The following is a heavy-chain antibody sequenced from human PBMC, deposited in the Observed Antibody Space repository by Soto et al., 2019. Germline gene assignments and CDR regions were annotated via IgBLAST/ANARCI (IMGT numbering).Heavy chain of an antibody. J-gene: IGHJ4*02. D-gene: IGHD1-1*01. CDR3: ARGRIGIPDY. V-gene: IGHV4-34*01. Sequence: QVQLQQWGAGLLKPSETLSLTCAVYGGSFSGYYWSWIRQPPGKGLEWIGEINHSGSTNYNPSLKSRVTISVDTSKNQFSLKLSSVTAADTAVYYCARGRIGIPDYWGQGTLVTVSS. CDR2: INHSGST. CDR1: GGSFSGYY.